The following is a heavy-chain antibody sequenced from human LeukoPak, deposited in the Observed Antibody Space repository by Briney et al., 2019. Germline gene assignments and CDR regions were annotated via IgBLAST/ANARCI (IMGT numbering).Heavy chain of an antibody. CDR3: VTGTVNAEPYLED. V-gene: IGHV1-46*03. CDR1: GYTFPREV. CDR2: IKPTGGSP. Sequence: AAVKFSCNASGYTFPREVIHWVRQAPGQGREWMGTIKPTGGSPGYEKKFQGSVTRTRDTSTSTVYMELSSLRSDDTAVYYCVTGTVNAEPYLEDWGQGTLVTVSS. J-gene: IGHJ4*02. D-gene: IGHD1-1*01.